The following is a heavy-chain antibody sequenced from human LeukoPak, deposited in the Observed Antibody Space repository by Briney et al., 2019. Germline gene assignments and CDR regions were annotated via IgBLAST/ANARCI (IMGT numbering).Heavy chain of an antibody. Sequence: ASVKVSCKASGYTFTSYGISWVRQAPGQGLEWMGWISAYNGNTNYAQKLQGRVTMTTDTSTSTAYMELRSLRSDDTAVYYCARGAYDILTGYSPSYYYYGMDVWGQGTTVTVSS. V-gene: IGHV1-18*01. CDR2: ISAYNGNT. CDR1: GYTFTSYG. CDR3: ARGAYDILTGYSPSYYYYGMDV. D-gene: IGHD3-9*01. J-gene: IGHJ6*02.